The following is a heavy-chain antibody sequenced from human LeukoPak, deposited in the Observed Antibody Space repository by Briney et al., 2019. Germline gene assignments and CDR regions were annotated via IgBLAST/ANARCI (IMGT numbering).Heavy chain of an antibody. Sequence: SEPLSLPRTVSGGSISSSSYYWGWIRQPPGKGLEWIGSIYYSGSTYYNPSLKSRVTISVDTSKNQFSLKLSSVTAADTAVYYCARVIYYDSSGYYQYYFDYWGQGTLVTVSS. CDR3: ARVIYYDSSGYYQYYFDY. CDR1: GGSISSSSYY. CDR2: IYYSGST. J-gene: IGHJ4*02. D-gene: IGHD3-22*01. V-gene: IGHV4-39*07.